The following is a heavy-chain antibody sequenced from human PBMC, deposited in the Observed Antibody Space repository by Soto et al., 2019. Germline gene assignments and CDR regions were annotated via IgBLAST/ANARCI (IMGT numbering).Heavy chain of an antibody. J-gene: IGHJ4*02. CDR1: GGSFSDYY. Sequence: PPETLSLTCAVYGGSFSDYYWSWIRQPPGKGLEWIGEINHSGSTNYNPSLKSRVTISVDTSKNQFSLKLSSVTAADTAVYYCATGIAVAGIDYWGQGTLVTVSS. V-gene: IGHV4-34*09. CDR2: INHSGST. CDR3: ATGIAVAGIDY. D-gene: IGHD6-19*01.